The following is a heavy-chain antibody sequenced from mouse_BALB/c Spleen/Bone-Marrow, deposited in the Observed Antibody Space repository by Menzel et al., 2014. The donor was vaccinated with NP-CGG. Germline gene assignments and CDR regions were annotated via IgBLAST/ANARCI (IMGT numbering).Heavy chain of an antibody. CDR3: ARRGYDNSYWYFGV. Sequence: VHLVESGGDLVKPGGSLKLSCAASGFTFXSYXXSWVRQTPXXRLEWVXXXSTXXSQTYYTDSVKGRFTISRDNAKNXLYLQMSSLKSEDSAIYYGARRGYDNSYWYFGVWGAGTTVTVSS. CDR2: XSTXXSQT. V-gene: IGHV5-6*01. D-gene: IGHD2-3*01. J-gene: IGHJ1*01. CDR1: GFTFXSYX.